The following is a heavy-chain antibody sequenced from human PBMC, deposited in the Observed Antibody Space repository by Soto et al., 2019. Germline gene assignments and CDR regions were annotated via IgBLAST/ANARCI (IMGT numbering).Heavy chain of an antibody. CDR3: ARDTAVRRIDE. D-gene: IGHD6-19*01. J-gene: IGHJ4*02. Sequence: QVQLVQSGGGVVQPGKSLRLSCGASGFTFSLYGMHWVRQAPGKGLEWVSFIWYDGSATYYGDSVKGRFTNSKDDSTNTLYLPMNSLRGEDTAGYYCARDTAVRRIDEWGQGALVTVAS. CDR1: GFTFSLYG. V-gene: IGHV3-33*01. CDR2: IWYDGSAT.